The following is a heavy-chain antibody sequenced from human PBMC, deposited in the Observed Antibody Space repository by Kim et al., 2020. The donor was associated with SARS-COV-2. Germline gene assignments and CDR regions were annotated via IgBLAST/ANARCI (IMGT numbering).Heavy chain of an antibody. CDR2: IYYSGST. D-gene: IGHD3-16*02. CDR1: GGSISSYY. V-gene: IGHV4-59*01. Sequence: SETLSLTCTVSGGSISSYYWSWIRQPPGKGLEWIGYIYYSGSTNYNPSLKSRVTISVDTSKNQFSLKLSSVTAADTAVYYCARGSPGGDYVWGSYRYTDENWFDPWGQGTLVTVSS. CDR3: ARGSPGGDYVWGSYRYTDENWFDP. J-gene: IGHJ5*02.